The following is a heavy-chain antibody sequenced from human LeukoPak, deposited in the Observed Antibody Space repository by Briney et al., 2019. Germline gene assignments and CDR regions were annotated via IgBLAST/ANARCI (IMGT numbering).Heavy chain of an antibody. CDR3: ARHGGYAYAFDI. D-gene: IGHD1-26*01. CDR1: GGSISSSSYY. Sequence: SETRSLTCTVSGGSISSSSYYWGWIRQPPGKGLEWIGSIYYSGSTYYNPSLKSRVTISVDTSKNQFSLKLSSVTAADRAVYYCARHGGYAYAFDIWGQGTTVRLF. CDR2: IYYSGST. V-gene: IGHV4-39*01. J-gene: IGHJ3*02.